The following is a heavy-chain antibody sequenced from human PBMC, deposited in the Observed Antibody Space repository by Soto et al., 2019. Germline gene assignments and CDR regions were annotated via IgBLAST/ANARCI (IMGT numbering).Heavy chain of an antibody. D-gene: IGHD3-3*01. CDR2: IYYRGST. CDR3: ARQGGSWGGYSFDY. V-gene: IGHV4-39*01. J-gene: IGHJ4*02. Sequence: PSETLSLTCTVSGGSISGSSYYWAWIRQPPGKGPEWIGSIYYRGSTHYSPSLKSRVTISVDTSKNQISLSLTSVTATDTAVYYCARQGGSWGGYSFDYWGQGALVTVS. CDR1: GGSISGSSYY.